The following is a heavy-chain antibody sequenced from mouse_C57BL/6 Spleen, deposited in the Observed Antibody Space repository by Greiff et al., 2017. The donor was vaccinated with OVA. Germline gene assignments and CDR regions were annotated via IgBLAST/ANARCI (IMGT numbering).Heavy chain of an antibody. Sequence: EVQLQPSGAELVRPGASVKLSCTASGFNIKDDYLHWVPQRPEQGLEWIGWIDPENGDTAYASPFQGKAPITADTSSNTAYLQLSSLTSEDTAVDYCTTSLYYGPLDYWGQGTTLTVSS. CDR2: IDPENGDT. J-gene: IGHJ2*01. V-gene: IGHV14-4*01. CDR1: GFNIKDDY. D-gene: IGHD1-2*01. CDR3: TTSLYYGPLDY.